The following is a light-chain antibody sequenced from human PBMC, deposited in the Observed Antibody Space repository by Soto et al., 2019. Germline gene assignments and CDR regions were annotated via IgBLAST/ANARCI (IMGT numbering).Light chain of an antibody. CDR3: QQYGSSPPFT. V-gene: IGKV3-20*01. CDR1: QSVSSSY. J-gene: IGKJ1*01. Sequence: EIVLTQSPGTLSLSPGERATLSCRASQSVSSSYLAWYQQKPGQAPRLLIYGASSRATGIPDRFGGSGSGTDFTLTISRLEPEDFAVYYCQQYGSSPPFTFGQGTKVEI. CDR2: GAS.